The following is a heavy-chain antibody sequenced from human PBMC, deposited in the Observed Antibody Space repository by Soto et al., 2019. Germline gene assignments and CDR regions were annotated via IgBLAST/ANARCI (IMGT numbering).Heavy chain of an antibody. CDR3: ARDLGRVEDDAFDI. CDR2: IYYSGST. Sequence: PSETLSLTRTFSGGSISSGGYYWRWIRQHPGKGLEWIGYIYYSGSTYYNPSLKSRVTISVDTSKNQFSLKLSSVTVADTAVYYCARDLGRVEDDAFDIWGQGTMVT. D-gene: IGHD2-15*01. J-gene: IGHJ3*02. CDR1: GGSISSGGYY. V-gene: IGHV4-31*03.